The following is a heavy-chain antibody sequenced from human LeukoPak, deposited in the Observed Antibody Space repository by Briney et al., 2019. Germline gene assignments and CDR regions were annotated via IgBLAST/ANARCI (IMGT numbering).Heavy chain of an antibody. V-gene: IGHV4-39*01. CDR3: ARSNGGSYIYGMDV. CDR2: IYYSGST. CDR1: GGSISSSTYY. J-gene: IGHJ6*02. D-gene: IGHD6-25*01. Sequence: PSETLSLTCIVSGGSISSSTYYWGWIRQPPGKGLEWIGSIYYSGSTYYNPSLKSRVTISVDTSKNQFSLKLSSVTAADTAVYYCARSNGGSYIYGMDVWGQGTTVTVSS.